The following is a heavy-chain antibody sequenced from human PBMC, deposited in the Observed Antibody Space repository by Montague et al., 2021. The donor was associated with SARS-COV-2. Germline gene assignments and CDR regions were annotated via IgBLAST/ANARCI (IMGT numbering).Heavy chain of an antibody. J-gene: IGHJ4*02. CDR3: ARHRRYDVVTYYPDF. CDR1: GGSFDSDNFF. Sequence: SETLYINCSVSGGSFDSDNFFWGWIRQPPGKRLEWIGVISNGGRTFDNPSLKSRVTISVHTSRNQLSLNVKSVTTADTAVYYCARHRRYDVVTYYPDFWGQGILVTVSS. D-gene: IGHD3-9*01. V-gene: IGHV4-39*01. CDR2: ISNGGRT.